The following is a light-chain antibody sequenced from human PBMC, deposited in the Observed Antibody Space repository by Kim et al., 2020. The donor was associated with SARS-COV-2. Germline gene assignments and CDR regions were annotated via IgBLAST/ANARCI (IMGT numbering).Light chain of an antibody. J-gene: IGLJ1*01. V-gene: IGLV1-44*01. CDR3: AAWDDSLKGAV. Sequence: GPSVTGTCSGSSANHGNKTVKWCRRLPGTAPKLLICSNDLRPSGVPHRFSGSKSGTSASLAISGLQSEDEADYYCAAWDDSLKGAVFGPGTKVTVL. CDR1: SANHGNKT. CDR2: SND.